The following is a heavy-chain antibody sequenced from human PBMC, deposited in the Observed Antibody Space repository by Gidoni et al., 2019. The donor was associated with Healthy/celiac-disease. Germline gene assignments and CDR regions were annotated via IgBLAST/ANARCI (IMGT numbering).Heavy chain of an antibody. CDR1: GFTFSSYG. CDR3: ARDGRLGITPGLFDY. J-gene: IGHJ4*02. V-gene: IGHV3-33*01. Sequence: QVQLVESGGGVVQPGRSLRLSCAASGFTFSSYGMHWVRQAPGKGLEWVAVIWYDGSNKYYADSVKGRFTISRDNSKNTLYLQMNSLRAEDTAVYYCARDGRLGITPGLFDYWGQGTLVTVSS. D-gene: IGHD2-15*01. CDR2: IWYDGSNK.